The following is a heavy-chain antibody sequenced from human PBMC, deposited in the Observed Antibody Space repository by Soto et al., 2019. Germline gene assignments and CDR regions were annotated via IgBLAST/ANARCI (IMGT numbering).Heavy chain of an antibody. V-gene: IGHV1-69*12. J-gene: IGHJ6*02. CDR2: IIPIFGTA. CDR1: GGTFSSYA. D-gene: IGHD6-19*01. Sequence: QVQLVQSGAEVKKPGSSVKVSCKASGGTFSSYAISWVRQAPGQGLEWMGGIIPIFGTANYAQKFQGRVTITADESXXTXYXVLSSLRSEDTAVYYCAGERKYSSGWYSNYYYGMDVWGQGTTVTVSS. CDR3: AGERKYSSGWYSNYYYGMDV.